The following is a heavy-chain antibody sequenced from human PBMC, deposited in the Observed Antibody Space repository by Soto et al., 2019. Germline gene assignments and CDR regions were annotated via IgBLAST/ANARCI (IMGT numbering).Heavy chain of an antibody. J-gene: IGHJ5*01. Sequence: GGSLRLACAASRFSFSTYWMSWVRQAPGKGLEWVANIKQDGSDKNYVESVKGRFSVSRDNARNTLDLQMNSLTGEDTAVYYCAREIWADCGGVRDCHSWFASWGQGTLVTVSS. D-gene: IGHD2-21*01. V-gene: IGHV3-7*01. CDR2: IKQDGSDK. CDR3: AREIWADCGGVRDCHSWFAS. CDR1: RFSFSTYW.